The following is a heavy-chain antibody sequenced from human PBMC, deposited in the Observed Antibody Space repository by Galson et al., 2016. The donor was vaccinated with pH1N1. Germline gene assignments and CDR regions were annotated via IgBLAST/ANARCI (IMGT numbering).Heavy chain of an antibody. CDR3: ARRRIRECSGGSCYLGS. CDR1: GYTFTTYG. J-gene: IGHJ4*02. Sequence: SVKVSCKASGYTFTTYGIDWVRQAPGQGLEWMGWISTYTGNAKYAQKFQGRLTMTTDPFTNIAYMDLGSLTSDDTATYFCARRRIRECSGGSCYLGSWGQGTLVTGSS. CDR2: ISTYTGNA. V-gene: IGHV1-18*01. D-gene: IGHD2-15*01.